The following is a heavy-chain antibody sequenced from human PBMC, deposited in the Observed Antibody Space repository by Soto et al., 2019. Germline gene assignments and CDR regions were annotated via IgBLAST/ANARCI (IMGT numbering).Heavy chain of an antibody. Sequence: GGSLRLSCAASGFTFSSYAVSWVRQAPGKGLEWVSSVGVSAGSTYYADSVKGRFTISRDISKNTLYLQMNSLRADDTAVYYCAKSVVTKDGYYYYYMDVWGRGTTVTVSS. J-gene: IGHJ6*03. CDR2: VGVSAGST. CDR3: AKSVVTKDGYYYYYMDV. D-gene: IGHD2-2*01. V-gene: IGHV3-23*01. CDR1: GFTFSSYA.